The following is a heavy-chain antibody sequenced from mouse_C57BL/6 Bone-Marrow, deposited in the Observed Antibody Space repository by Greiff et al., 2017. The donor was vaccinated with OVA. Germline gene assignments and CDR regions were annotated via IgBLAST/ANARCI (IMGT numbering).Heavy chain of an antibody. CDR1: GYAFTNYL. CDR3: ARSRGSSYWYFDV. CDR2: INPGSGGT. D-gene: IGHD1-1*01. J-gene: IGHJ1*03. V-gene: IGHV1-54*01. Sequence: VKLQESGAELVRPGTSVKVSCKASGYAFTNYLIEWVKQRPGQGLEWIGVINPGSGGTNYNEKFKGKATLTADKSSSTAYMQLSSLTSEDSAVYFCARSRGSSYWYFDVWGTGTTVTVSS.